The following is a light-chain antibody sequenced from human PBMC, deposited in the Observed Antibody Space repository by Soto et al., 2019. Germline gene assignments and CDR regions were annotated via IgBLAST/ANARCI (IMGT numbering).Light chain of an antibody. CDR3: QQYIDWHT. CDR2: GAS. CDR1: QSVGSG. V-gene: IGKV3-15*01. J-gene: IGKJ2*01. Sequence: EIVMTQSPVTLSVSPGERATSSCRASQSVGSGLAWYQQKPGQAPRLLIYGASTRATGIPARFSGSGSGTEFTLTISSLQSEDFAAYYCQQYIDWHTFGQGTNLEIK.